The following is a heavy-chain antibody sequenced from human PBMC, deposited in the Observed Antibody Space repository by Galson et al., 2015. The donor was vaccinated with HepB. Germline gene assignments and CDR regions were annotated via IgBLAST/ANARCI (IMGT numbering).Heavy chain of an antibody. Sequence: SLRLSCAASGFTFSSYAMHWVRQAPGKGLEWVAVISYDGSNKYYADSVKGRFTISRDNSKNTLYLQMNSLRAEDTAVCYCARGSDILTGYYIAVYYYGMDVWGQGTTVTVSS. CDR2: ISYDGSNK. CDR3: ARGSDILTGYYIAVYYYGMDV. CDR1: GFTFSSYA. V-gene: IGHV3-30-3*01. J-gene: IGHJ6*02. D-gene: IGHD3-9*01.